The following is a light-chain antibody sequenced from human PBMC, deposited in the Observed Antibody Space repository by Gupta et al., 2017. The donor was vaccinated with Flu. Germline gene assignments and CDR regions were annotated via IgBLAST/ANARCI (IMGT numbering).Light chain of an antibody. Sequence: ISGSGSTSNIGSNYSFWYQQRPRTSPKLLVYRNNQRPSVVPDRFSASKSGTSASLSISGLLAADEADYYCAACDDSLSGVVFGGGTKLTVL. CDR2: RNN. J-gene: IGLJ2*01. CDR3: AACDDSLSGVV. V-gene: IGLV1-47*01. CDR1: TSNIGSNY.